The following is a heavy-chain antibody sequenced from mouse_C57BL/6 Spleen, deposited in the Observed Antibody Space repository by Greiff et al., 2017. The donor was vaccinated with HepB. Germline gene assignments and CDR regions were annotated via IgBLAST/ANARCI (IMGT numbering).Heavy chain of an antibody. J-gene: IGHJ4*01. V-gene: IGHV1-64*01. CDR1: GYTFTSYW. D-gene: IGHD2-1*01. Sequence: VQLQQPGAELVKPGASVKLSCKASGYTFTSYWMHWVKQRPGQGLEWIGMIHPNSGSTNYNEKFKSKATLTVDKSSSTAYMQLSSLTSEDSAVYYCARWSYGNYEDYAMDYWGQGTPVTVSS. CDR2: IHPNSGST. CDR3: ARWSYGNYEDYAMDY.